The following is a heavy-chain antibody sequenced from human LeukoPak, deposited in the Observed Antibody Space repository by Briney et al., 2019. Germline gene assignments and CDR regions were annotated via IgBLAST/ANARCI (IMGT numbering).Heavy chain of an antibody. CDR2: IYYGGST. CDR1: GGSISNYY. J-gene: IGHJ3*02. V-gene: IGHV4-59*01. Sequence: SETLSLTCTVSGGSISNYYWSWIRQPPGKGLEWIGYIYYGGSTNYNPSLESRVTISVDTSKNQFSLKLSSVTAADTAVYYCARDLTEDDAFDIWGQGTMVTVSS. D-gene: IGHD1-14*01. CDR3: ARDLTEDDAFDI.